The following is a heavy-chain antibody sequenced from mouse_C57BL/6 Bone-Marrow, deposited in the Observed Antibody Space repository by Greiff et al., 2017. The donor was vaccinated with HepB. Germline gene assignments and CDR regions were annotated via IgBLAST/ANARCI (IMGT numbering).Heavy chain of an antibody. CDR3: ARDRGNLYYFDY. CDR1: GYSITSGYY. J-gene: IGHJ2*01. D-gene: IGHD2-1*01. CDR2: ISYDGSN. Sequence: EVHLVESGPGLVKPSQSLSLTCSVTGYSITSGYYWNWIRQFPGNKLEWMGYISYDGSNNYNPSLKNRISITRDTSKNQFFLKLNSVTTEDTATYYCARDRGNLYYFDYWGQGTTLTVAS. V-gene: IGHV3-6*01.